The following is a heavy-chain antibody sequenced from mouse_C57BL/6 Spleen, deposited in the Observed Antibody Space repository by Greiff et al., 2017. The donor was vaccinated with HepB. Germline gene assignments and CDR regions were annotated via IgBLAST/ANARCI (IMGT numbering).Heavy chain of an antibody. J-gene: IGHJ3*01. CDR3: APITTVDWFAY. D-gene: IGHD1-1*01. V-gene: IGHV1-50*01. Sequence: VKLQQPGAELVKPGASVKLSCKASGYTFTSYWMQWVKQRPGQGLEWIGEIDPSDSYTNYNQKFKGKATLTVDTSSSTAYMQLSSLTSEDSAVYYCAPITTVDWFAYWGQGTLVTVSA. CDR1: GYTFTSYW. CDR2: IDPSDSYT.